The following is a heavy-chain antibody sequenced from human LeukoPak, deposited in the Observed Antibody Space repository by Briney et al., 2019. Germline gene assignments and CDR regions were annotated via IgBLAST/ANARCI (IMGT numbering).Heavy chain of an antibody. J-gene: IGHJ4*02. Sequence: SETLSLTCAVYGVSFSGYYWSWIRQPPGKGLEWIGEINHSGSTNYNPSLKSRVTISVDTSKNQFSLKLSSVTAADTAVYYCASGRSGGSRSFDYWGQGTLVAVSS. CDR3: ASGRSGGSRSFDY. CDR2: INHSGST. CDR1: GVSFSGYY. D-gene: IGHD2-15*01. V-gene: IGHV4-34*01.